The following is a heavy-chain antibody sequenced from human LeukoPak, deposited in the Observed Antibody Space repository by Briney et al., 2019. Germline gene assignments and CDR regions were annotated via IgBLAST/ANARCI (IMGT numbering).Heavy chain of an antibody. J-gene: IGHJ5*02. CDR1: GGTFSSYA. Sequence: ASVKVSCKASGGTFSSYAISWVRQAPGEELEWMGRIIPILGIANYAQKFQGRVTITADKSTSTAYMELSSLRSEDTAVYYCARGLSAARLNWFDPWGQGTLVTVSS. D-gene: IGHD6-6*01. CDR2: IIPILGIA. V-gene: IGHV1-69*04. CDR3: ARGLSAARLNWFDP.